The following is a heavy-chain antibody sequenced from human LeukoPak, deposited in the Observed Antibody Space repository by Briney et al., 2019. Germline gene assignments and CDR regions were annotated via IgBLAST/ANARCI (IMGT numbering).Heavy chain of an antibody. V-gene: IGHV3-53*01. J-gene: IGHJ4*02. CDR3: VRDGSAGGNSGYFNY. D-gene: IGHD3-22*01. CDR2: IYSGGDT. CDR1: GFTVSSNY. Sequence: GGSLRLSCAASGFTVSSNYMSWVRQAPGKGLEWVSIIYSGGDTYYADSVKGRFTISRDNSKNTLYLQMNSLRAEDTAVYYCVRDGSAGGNSGYFNYWGQGTLVTVSS.